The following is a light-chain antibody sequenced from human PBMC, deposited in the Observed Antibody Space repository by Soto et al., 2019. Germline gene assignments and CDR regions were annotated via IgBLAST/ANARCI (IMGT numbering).Light chain of an antibody. CDR2: EAT. CDR1: SSDVGSYNL. Sequence: QSVLTQPASVSGSPEQSITISCTGTSSDVGSYNLVSWYQQHPGKAPKVMIYEATKRPSGVSNSFSGSKSGNTASLTISGLQDEDEAAYYCCAYAGSGTVVFGGGTKLTVL. CDR3: CAYAGSGTVV. J-gene: IGLJ3*02. V-gene: IGLV2-23*01.